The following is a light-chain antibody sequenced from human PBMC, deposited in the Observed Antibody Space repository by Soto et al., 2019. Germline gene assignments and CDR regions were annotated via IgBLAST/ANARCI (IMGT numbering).Light chain of an antibody. CDR1: DNDFGGFKY. Sequence: QSVLTQPASVSGSPGQSVTISCTGTDNDFGGFKYVSWYQQHPGKAPKLIISEVINRPSGVSDRFSGSKSDNTASLTISGLQAEDEGHYYCSSYSSGSTLVLFGGGTKLTVL. V-gene: IGLV2-14*01. CDR2: EVI. J-gene: IGLJ3*02. CDR3: SSYSSGSTLVL.